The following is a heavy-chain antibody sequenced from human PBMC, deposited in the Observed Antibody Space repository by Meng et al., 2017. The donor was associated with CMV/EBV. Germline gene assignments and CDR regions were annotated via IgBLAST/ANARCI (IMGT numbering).Heavy chain of an antibody. CDR1: GYTVTDYY. J-gene: IGHJ4*02. Sequence: QWQRVQSGAGVKKPGASVKVSCKASGYTVTDYYIHWVRQAPGQWLEWMGWINPNDDTNYAQNFQGRVTMTRDMSINTVYMELSRLTSDDTAVYYCARSSGWSRFDYWGLGTLVTVSS. D-gene: IGHD6-19*01. CDR2: INPNDDT. CDR3: ARSSGWSRFDY. V-gene: IGHV1-2*02.